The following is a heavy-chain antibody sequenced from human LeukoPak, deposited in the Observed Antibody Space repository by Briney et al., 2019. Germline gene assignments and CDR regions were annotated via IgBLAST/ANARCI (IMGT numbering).Heavy chain of an antibody. CDR2: IWSGGNYA. V-gene: IGHV3-33*01. Sequence: HPGESLRLSCAASGYTFSWHAVHWVRQAPGKGLEWVAQIWSGGNYAYYGDSVKGRFIISRDDSKNTAYLQMNSVRVDDTAVYFCARDGQNIGPYGFDYWGQGTLVTVSS. CDR1: GYTFSWHA. CDR3: ARDGQNIGPYGFDY. J-gene: IGHJ4*02. D-gene: IGHD2/OR15-2a*01.